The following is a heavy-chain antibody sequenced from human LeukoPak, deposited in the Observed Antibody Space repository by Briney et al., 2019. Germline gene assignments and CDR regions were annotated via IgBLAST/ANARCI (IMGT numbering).Heavy chain of an antibody. V-gene: IGHV4-39*01. CDR1: GGSISSSSYF. Sequence: PSETLSLTCTVSGGSISSSSYFCAWIRQPPGKGLEWIGSIYNSGSTYYNPSLKSRVTVSVDTSKNQLSLKVNSVTAADTAVYYCARQDYYEKSGYYYFDHWGQGTLVTVSS. CDR2: IYNSGST. D-gene: IGHD3-22*01. J-gene: IGHJ4*02. CDR3: ARQDYYEKSGYYYFDH.